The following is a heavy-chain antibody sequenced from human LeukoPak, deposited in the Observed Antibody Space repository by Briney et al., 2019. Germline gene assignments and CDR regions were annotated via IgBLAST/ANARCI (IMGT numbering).Heavy chain of an antibody. J-gene: IGHJ4*02. V-gene: IGHV3-23*01. Sequence: GGSLRLSCAASGFTFSSHAMCWVRQAPGKGLEWVSSIDISGGSTYYADSVQGRFTISRDNSKNTLYLEMNSLRAEDTALYYCANEVRPNDYWGQGTLVTVSS. CDR1: GFTFSSHA. D-gene: IGHD1-1*01. CDR3: ANEVRPNDY. CDR2: IDISGGST.